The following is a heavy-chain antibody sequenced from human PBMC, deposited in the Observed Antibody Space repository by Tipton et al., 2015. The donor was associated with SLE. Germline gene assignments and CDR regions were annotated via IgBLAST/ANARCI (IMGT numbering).Heavy chain of an antibody. CDR2: IYHSGST. D-gene: IGHD3-10*01. Sequence: TLSLTCTVSGGSISSSSYYWGWIRQPPGKGLEWIGSIYHSGSTNYNPSLKSRVTISVDTSKNQFSLKLSSVTAADTAVYYCARGLMVRGVKVDYWGQGTLVTVSS. CDR1: GGSISSSSYY. CDR3: ARGLMVRGVKVDY. V-gene: IGHV4-39*07. J-gene: IGHJ4*02.